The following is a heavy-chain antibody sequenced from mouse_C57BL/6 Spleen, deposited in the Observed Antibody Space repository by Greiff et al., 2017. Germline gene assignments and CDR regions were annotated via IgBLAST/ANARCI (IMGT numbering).Heavy chain of an antibody. CDR1: GYTFTSYW. CDR3: ARYYYDYDEDWYFEV. V-gene: IGHV1-55*01. Sequence: VQLQQPGAELVKPGASVKMSCKASGYTFTSYWITWVKQRPGQGLEWIGDIYPGSGSTNYNEKFKSKATLTVDTSSSTAYMQLSSLTSEDSAVYYCARYYYDYDEDWYFEVWGTGTTVTVSS. CDR2: IYPGSGST. D-gene: IGHD2-4*01. J-gene: IGHJ1*03.